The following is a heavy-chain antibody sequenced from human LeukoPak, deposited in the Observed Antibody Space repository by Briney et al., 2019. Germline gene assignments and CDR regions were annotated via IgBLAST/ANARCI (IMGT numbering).Heavy chain of an antibody. CDR3: ARDRWAAAGYYYCYMDV. D-gene: IGHD6-13*01. J-gene: IGHJ6*03. CDR2: IYYSGST. V-gene: IGHV4-59*01. Sequence: SETLSLTCTVSGGSISSYYWSWIRQPPGKGLEWIGYIYYSGSTNYNPSLKSRVTISVDTSKNQFSLKLSSVTAADTAVYYCARDRWAAAGYYYCYMDVWGKGTTVTVSS. CDR1: GGSISSYY.